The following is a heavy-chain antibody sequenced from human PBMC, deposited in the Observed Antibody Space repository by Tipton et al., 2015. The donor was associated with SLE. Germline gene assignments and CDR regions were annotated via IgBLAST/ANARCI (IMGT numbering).Heavy chain of an antibody. CDR1: GDICTGHY. D-gene: IGHD6-6*01. V-gene: IGHV1-2*02. J-gene: IGHJ4*02. CDR3: VTTSSSGH. CDR2: INFNSGDT. Sequence: QLVQSGADVMNPRASVKVTCKASGDICTGHYIHWVRQAPGQGLEWLGWINFNSGDTKYAQTFQGRVTVTRDTSISTVYMELTRLRSDDMAMYYCVTTSSSGHWGQGTLVTVSA.